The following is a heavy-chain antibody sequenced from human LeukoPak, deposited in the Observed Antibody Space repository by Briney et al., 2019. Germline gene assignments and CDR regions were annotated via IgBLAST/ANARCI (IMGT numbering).Heavy chain of an antibody. Sequence: NPSETLSLTCTVSGGSISSYYWSWIRQPPGKGLEWIGYIYYSGNTNYSPSLKSRVTMSVDTSKNLFSLKVSSVTAADTAVYYCARGRSNYYGMDVWGQGTTVTVSS. V-gene: IGHV4-59*01. CDR3: ARGRSNYYGMDV. D-gene: IGHD1-26*01. CDR1: GGSISSYY. CDR2: IYYSGNT. J-gene: IGHJ6*02.